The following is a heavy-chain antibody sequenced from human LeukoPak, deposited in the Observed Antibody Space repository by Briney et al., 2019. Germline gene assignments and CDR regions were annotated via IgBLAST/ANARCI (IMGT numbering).Heavy chain of an antibody. CDR1: GYNFITYW. CDR3: ARCSYGSFLFDY. D-gene: IGHD2-15*01. CDR2: IYPGDSDT. V-gene: IGHV5-51*01. J-gene: IGHJ4*02. Sequence: GESLKISCQGSGYNFITYWVGWVRQMPGKGLEWMGIIYPGDSDTRYSPSFQGQVTISADKSINTAYLQWSSLKASDSAMYYCARCSYGSFLFDYWGQGTLLTVSS.